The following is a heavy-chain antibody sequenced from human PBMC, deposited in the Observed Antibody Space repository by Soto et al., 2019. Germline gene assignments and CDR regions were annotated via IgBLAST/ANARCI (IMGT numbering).Heavy chain of an antibody. V-gene: IGHV4-31*03. CDR1: GGSVSSGAYY. Sequence: LSEPLSLTCTVSGGSVSSGAYYWTWIRQRTAQGLEWIGYIYYSGSTYYSPSLKSRLSMSVDTSKNQFSLELSSVTAADTAVYYCARLLGSGNYLGIFDAFDIWGQGTVVTVSS. CDR2: IYYSGST. D-gene: IGHD1-26*01. J-gene: IGHJ3*02. CDR3: ARLLGSGNYLGIFDAFDI.